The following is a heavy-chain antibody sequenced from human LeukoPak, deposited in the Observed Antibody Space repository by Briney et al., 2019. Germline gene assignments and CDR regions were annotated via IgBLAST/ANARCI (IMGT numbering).Heavy chain of an antibody. Sequence: GGSLRLSCAASGFTVSSNYMSWVRQAPGKGLEWVANIRQDGSEKHYVDSVKGRFTISRDNAENSLYLQMNSLRAEDTAVYYCARDKIVGATTLDYWGQGTLVTVSS. CDR1: GFTVSSNY. CDR2: IRQDGSEK. V-gene: IGHV3-7*03. J-gene: IGHJ4*02. CDR3: ARDKIVGATTLDY. D-gene: IGHD1-26*01.